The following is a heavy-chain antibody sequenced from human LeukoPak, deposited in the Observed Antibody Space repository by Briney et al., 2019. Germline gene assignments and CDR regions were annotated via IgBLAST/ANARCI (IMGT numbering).Heavy chain of an antibody. J-gene: IGHJ3*02. V-gene: IGHV4-31*03. Sequence: SETLSLICTVSGGSISSGGYYWSWIRQHPGKGLEWIGYIYYSGSTYYNPSLKSRVTISVDTSKNQFSLKLSSVTAADTAVYYCARGRDGYNLRVSGAFDIWGQGTMVTVSS. D-gene: IGHD5-24*01. CDR3: ARGRDGYNLRVSGAFDI. CDR2: IYYSGST. CDR1: GGSISSGGYY.